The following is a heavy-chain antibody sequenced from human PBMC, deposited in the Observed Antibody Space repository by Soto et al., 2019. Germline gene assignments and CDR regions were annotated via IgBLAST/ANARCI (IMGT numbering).Heavy chain of an antibody. CDR2: ISAYNGNT. D-gene: IGHD6-13*01. J-gene: IGHJ4*02. Sequence: ASVKVSCKASGYTFTSYVISWVRQAPGQGLEWMGWISAYNGNTNYAQSLQGRVTMTTNTSTTTAYMELRSLKSDDTAVYYCARVSPSSRAAEPWGQGTLVTVSS. V-gene: IGHV1-18*01. CDR1: GYTFTSYV. CDR3: ARVSPSSRAAEP.